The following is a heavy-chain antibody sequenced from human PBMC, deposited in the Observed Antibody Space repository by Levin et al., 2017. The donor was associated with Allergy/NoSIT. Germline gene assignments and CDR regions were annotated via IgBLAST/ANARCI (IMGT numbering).Heavy chain of an antibody. Sequence: SVKVSCKASGGTFSSYAISWVRQAPGQGLEWMGGIIPIFGTANYAQKFQGRVTITADESTSTAYMELSSLRSEDTAVYYCARAYSKRWLQLRGAFDIWGQGTMVTVSS. V-gene: IGHV1-69*13. D-gene: IGHD5-24*01. CDR3: ARAYSKRWLQLRGAFDI. CDR1: GGTFSSYA. J-gene: IGHJ3*02. CDR2: IIPIFGTA.